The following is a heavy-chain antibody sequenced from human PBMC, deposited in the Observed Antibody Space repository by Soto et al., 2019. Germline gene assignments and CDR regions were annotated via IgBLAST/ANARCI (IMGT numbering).Heavy chain of an antibody. V-gene: IGHV1-69*04. D-gene: IGHD1-1*01. Sequence: QVQLVQSGAEVKNPGSSVKVSCKASGGTFTSYSITWVRQAPGQGLEWMGRIIPVLGIVNYAQKFQGRVTLTADKSTTTAYMELSSLRSEDTAVYYCARDGLGTTRRYFDSWGQGTLVTVSS. J-gene: IGHJ4*02. CDR3: ARDGLGTTRRYFDS. CDR2: IIPVLGIV. CDR1: GGTFTSYS.